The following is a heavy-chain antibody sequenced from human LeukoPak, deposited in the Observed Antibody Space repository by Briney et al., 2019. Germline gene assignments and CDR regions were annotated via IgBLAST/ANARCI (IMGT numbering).Heavy chain of an antibody. CDR2: IYYSGST. D-gene: IGHD3-10*01. Sequence: PSETLSLTCTVSGYSISSGYYWGWIRQPPGKGREWSGSIYYSGSTYYNPSLKSRLTISVDTSKNQFSLKLSSVTAADTAVYYCARSYGSGYYYYYMDVWGKGTTVTVSS. V-gene: IGHV4-38-2*02. CDR3: ARSYGSGYYYYYMDV. J-gene: IGHJ6*03. CDR1: GYSISSGYY.